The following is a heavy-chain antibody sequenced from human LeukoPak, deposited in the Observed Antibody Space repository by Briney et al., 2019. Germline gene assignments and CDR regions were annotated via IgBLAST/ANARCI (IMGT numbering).Heavy chain of an antibody. CDR3: ARGGYCSSTSCYSRGWFDP. CDR1: GYSFTSYW. J-gene: IGHJ5*02. D-gene: IGHD2-2*01. CDR2: IYPGDSDT. Sequence: GESLKISCKGSGYSFTSYWIGWVRQMPGEGLEWMGIIYPGDSDTRYSPSFQGQVTISADKSISTAYLQWSSLKASDTAMYYCARGGYCSSTSCYSRGWFDPWGQGTLVTDSS. V-gene: IGHV5-51*01.